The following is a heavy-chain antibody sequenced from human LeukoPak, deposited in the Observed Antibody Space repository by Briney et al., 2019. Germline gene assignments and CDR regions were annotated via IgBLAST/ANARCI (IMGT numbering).Heavy chain of an antibody. J-gene: IGHJ4*02. CDR3: AKSYRGMVRGAVDY. Sequence: LTGGSLRLSCAASGFTFSSYGMHWVRQAPGKGLEWVAVISYDGSNKYYADSVKGRFTISRDNSKNTLYLQMNSLRAEDTAVYYCAKSYRGMVRGAVDYWGQGTLVTVSS. V-gene: IGHV3-30*18. D-gene: IGHD3-10*01. CDR1: GFTFSSYG. CDR2: ISYDGSNK.